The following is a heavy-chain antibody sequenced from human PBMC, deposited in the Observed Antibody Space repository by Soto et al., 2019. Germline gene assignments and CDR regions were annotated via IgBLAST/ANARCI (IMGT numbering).Heavy chain of an antibody. J-gene: IGHJ6*02. CDR3: ARDRSEHYFGSGSYPSYGMDV. D-gene: IGHD3-10*01. CDR2: IWYDGSNQ. CDR1: GFTFSSYA. V-gene: IGHV3-33*01. Sequence: QVQLVESGGGVVQPGRSLRLSCAASGFTFSSYAMHWVRQAPGKGLEWVALIWYDGSNQYYADSVKGRFTISRDNSKNTLDLPMNSLRAEDPAVYFCARDRSEHYFGSGSYPSYGMDVWGQGTTVTVSS.